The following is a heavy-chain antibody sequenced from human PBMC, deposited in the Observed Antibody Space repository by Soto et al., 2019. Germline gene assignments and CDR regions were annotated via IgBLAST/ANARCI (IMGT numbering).Heavy chain of an antibody. J-gene: IGHJ4*02. CDR3: ARDPHGDLPFDY. Sequence: QVQLQESGPGLVKPSETLSLTCPVSGGSVSSGSYYWSWIRQPPGKGLEWIGYIYYSGSTNYNPSLKSPVTISVSTSKNQFTPKLSSVTAADTAVYYGARDPHGDLPFDYWGQGTLVTVSS. V-gene: IGHV4-61*01. CDR1: GGSVSSGSYY. D-gene: IGHD4-17*01. CDR2: IYYSGST.